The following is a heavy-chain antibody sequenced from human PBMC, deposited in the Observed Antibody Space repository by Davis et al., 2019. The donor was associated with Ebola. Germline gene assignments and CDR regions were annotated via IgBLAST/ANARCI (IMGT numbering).Heavy chain of an antibody. J-gene: IGHJ6*02. CDR1: GYTFTSYD. V-gene: IGHV1-8*01. CDR3: ARVGTATVVTLYYYYGMDV. Sequence: ASVKVSCKASGYTFTSYDINWVRQATGQGLEWMGWMNPNSGNTGYAQKFQGRVTMTRNTSISTAYMELSSLRSEDTAVYYCARVGTATVVTLYYYYGMDVWGQGTTVTVSS. CDR2: MNPNSGNT. D-gene: IGHD4-23*01.